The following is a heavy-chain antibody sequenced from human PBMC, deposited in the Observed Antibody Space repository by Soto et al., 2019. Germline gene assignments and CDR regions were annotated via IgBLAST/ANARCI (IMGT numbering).Heavy chain of an antibody. J-gene: IGHJ5*02. CDR3: AKDRKPREYYDSSGFWFDP. CDR1: GFTFSSYA. CDR2: ISGSGGST. V-gene: IGHV3-23*01. D-gene: IGHD3-22*01. Sequence: GGSLRLSCAASGFTFSSYAMSWVRQAPGKGLEWVSAISGSGGSTYYADSVKGRFTISRDNSKNTLYLQMNSLRAEDTAVYYCAKDRKPREYYDSSGFWFDPWGQGTLVTVSS.